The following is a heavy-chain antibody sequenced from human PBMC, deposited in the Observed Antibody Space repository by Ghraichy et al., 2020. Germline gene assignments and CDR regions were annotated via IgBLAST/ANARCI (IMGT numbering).Heavy chain of an antibody. Sequence: GGSLRLSCAASGFTFSSYGMHWVRQAPGKGLEWVAVISYDGSNKYYADSVKGRFTISRDNSKNTLYLQMNSLRAEDTAVYYCAKEWMVGAVNYYYYYGMDVWGQGTTVTVSS. CDR1: GFTFSSYG. D-gene: IGHD2-15*01. V-gene: IGHV3-30*18. J-gene: IGHJ6*02. CDR3: AKEWMVGAVNYYYYYGMDV. CDR2: ISYDGSNK.